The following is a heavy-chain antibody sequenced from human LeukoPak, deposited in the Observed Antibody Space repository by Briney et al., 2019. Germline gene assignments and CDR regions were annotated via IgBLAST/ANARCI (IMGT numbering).Heavy chain of an antibody. D-gene: IGHD2-2*01. J-gene: IGHJ6*03. Sequence: GRSLRLSCAVSGFSFSSYAMHWVRQAPGKGLEGVAVISYDGSNKYDADSVKGRFTISGDNSKNTLYLQMNSLGAEDTAVYYCAKGSNSRYGQDYYYMDVWGKGTTVTVSS. CDR3: AKGSNSRYGQDYYYMDV. V-gene: IGHV3-30-3*01. CDR2: ISYDGSNK. CDR1: GFSFSSYA.